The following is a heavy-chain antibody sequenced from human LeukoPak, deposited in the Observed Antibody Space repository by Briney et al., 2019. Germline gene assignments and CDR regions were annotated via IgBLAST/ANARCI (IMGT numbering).Heavy chain of an antibody. CDR3: AKRVFYDFWSGPLPPE. CDR1: GFTFSSYA. Sequence: PGGSLRLSCAASGFTFSSYAMSWVRQAPGKGLEWVSAISGSGGSTYYADSVKGRFTISRDNSKNTLYLQMNSLGAEDTAVYYCAKRVFYDFWSGPLPPEWGQGTLVTVSS. D-gene: IGHD3-3*01. CDR2: ISGSGGST. J-gene: IGHJ4*02. V-gene: IGHV3-23*01.